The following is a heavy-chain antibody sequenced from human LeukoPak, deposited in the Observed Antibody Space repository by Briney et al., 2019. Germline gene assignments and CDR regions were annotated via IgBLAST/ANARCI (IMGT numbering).Heavy chain of an antibody. CDR3: ARGRGGSYYYHYYYMDV. CDR1: SGSFSGYY. Sequence: SETLSLTCAVYSGSFSGYYWSWIRQPPGKGLEWIGEINHSGSTNYNPSLKSRVTISVDTSKNQFSLKLSSVTAADTAVYYCARGRGGSYYYHYYYMDVWGKGTTVTVSS. J-gene: IGHJ6*03. CDR2: INHSGST. D-gene: IGHD1-26*01. V-gene: IGHV4-34*01.